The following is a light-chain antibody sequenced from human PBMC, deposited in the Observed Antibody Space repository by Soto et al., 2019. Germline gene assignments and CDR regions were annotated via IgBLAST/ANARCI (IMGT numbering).Light chain of an antibody. CDR3: QHYNNWPPLT. V-gene: IGKV3-15*01. CDR2: GAS. Sequence: EIVMTQSPATLSVSPGERATLSCRASQSVSSNLAWYQQKPGQAPRLLIYGASTRATGIPVRFSGSGSGTEFPLTIRSLQSEDFAVYYCQHYNNWPPLTFGGGTKVESK. J-gene: IGKJ4*01. CDR1: QSVSSN.